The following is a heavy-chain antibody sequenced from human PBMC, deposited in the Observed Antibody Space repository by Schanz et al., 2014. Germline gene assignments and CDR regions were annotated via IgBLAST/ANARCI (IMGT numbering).Heavy chain of an antibody. CDR3: AREEGYGYGPGAFDI. V-gene: IGHV3-30*03. D-gene: IGHD5-18*01. CDR1: GFAFSDYG. CDR2: VSHDGFTK. J-gene: IGHJ3*02. Sequence: VQLVESGGGLVQPGGSLRLSCAASGFAFSDYGMHWVRQAPGKGLEWVSIVSHDGFTKHYADSVKGRFTISRDNSKNTLSLQMNSLRAEDTAVYYCAREEGYGYGPGAFDIWGQGTMVTVSS.